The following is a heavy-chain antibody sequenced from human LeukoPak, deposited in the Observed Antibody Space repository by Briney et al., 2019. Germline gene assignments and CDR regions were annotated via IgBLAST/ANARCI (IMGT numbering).Heavy chain of an antibody. CDR2: IYTSGST. J-gene: IGHJ3*02. CDR1: GGSISSYY. Sequence: SETLSLTCTVSGGSISSYYWSWIRQPPGKGLEWIGYIYTSGSTNYNPSLKSRVTISVDTSKNQFSLDLSSVTAADTAVYYCARQKCTSASCLTKNAFDIWGQGTMVTVSS. D-gene: IGHD2-2*01. V-gene: IGHV4-4*09. CDR3: ARQKCTSASCLTKNAFDI.